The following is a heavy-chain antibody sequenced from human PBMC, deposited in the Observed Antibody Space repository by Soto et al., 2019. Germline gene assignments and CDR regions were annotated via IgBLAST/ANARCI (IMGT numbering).Heavy chain of an antibody. Sequence: GGSLRLSCAASGFTFSSYAMSWVRQAPGKGLEWVSAISGSGGSTYYADSVKGRFTISRDNSKNTLYLQMNSLRAEDTAVYYCAKRSVVLAAAGRKLSYFDYWGQGTLVTVSS. CDR2: ISGSGGST. V-gene: IGHV3-23*01. CDR1: GFTFSSYA. J-gene: IGHJ4*02. CDR3: AKRSVVLAAAGRKLSYFDY. D-gene: IGHD6-13*01.